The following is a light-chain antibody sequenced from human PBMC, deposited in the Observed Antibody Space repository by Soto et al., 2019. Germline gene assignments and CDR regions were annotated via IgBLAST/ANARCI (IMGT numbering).Light chain of an antibody. CDR2: DAS. Sequence: ESVLTQSPATLSLSPGERATLSCRASPSVSNSLAWYQHKPGQAPRLLIYDASNRATGVPTRFSGSGSGTDFTLTISSLEPEDCGVYYCQQSGGSPPYTFGQGTRLEIK. J-gene: IGKJ2*01. CDR1: PSVSNS. V-gene: IGKV3-11*01. CDR3: QQSGGSPPYT.